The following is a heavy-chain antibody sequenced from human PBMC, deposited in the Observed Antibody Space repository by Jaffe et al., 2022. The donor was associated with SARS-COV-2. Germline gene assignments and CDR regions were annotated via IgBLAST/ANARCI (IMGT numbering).Heavy chain of an antibody. V-gene: IGHV3-33*01. J-gene: IGHJ1*01. D-gene: IGHD1-26*01. Sequence: QVQLVESGGGVVQPGRSLRLSCAASGFTFSSHGMHWVRQAPGKGLEWVAVIWYDGSNKYYADSVKGRFTISRDNSKNTLYLQMNSLRAEDTAVYYCARWGGGNEYFQHWGQGTLVTVSS. CDR1: GFTFSSHG. CDR3: ARWGGGNEYFQH. CDR2: IWYDGSNK.